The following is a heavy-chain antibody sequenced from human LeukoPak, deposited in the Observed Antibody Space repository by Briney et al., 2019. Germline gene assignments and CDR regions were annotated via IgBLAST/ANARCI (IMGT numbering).Heavy chain of an antibody. D-gene: IGHD2-15*01. Sequence: GGSLRLSCAASGFTFSSYWMSWVRQAPGKGLEWVANIKQDEIEKYFVDSVKGRFTLSRDNAKNSLYLQMNSLRAEDTAVYYCARGYCSGSSCYSGFYFDYWGQGALVTVSS. CDR2: IKQDEIEK. J-gene: IGHJ4*02. CDR1: GFTFSSYW. CDR3: ARGYCSGSSCYSGFYFDY. V-gene: IGHV3-7*01.